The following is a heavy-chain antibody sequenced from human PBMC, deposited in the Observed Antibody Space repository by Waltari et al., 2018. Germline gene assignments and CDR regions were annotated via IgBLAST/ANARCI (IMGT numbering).Heavy chain of an antibody. Sequence: EVQLVETGGGLIQPGGSLKLSCAASGFTVSNNYMSWVRQAPGKGLEWVSVIYSGGTTYDADSVQGRFIISRDNSKNTLYLQVNSLRAEDTAVYYCARGPPCGVNCYFWYFDLWGRGTLVIVSS. CDR2: IYSGGTT. CDR3: ARGPPCGVNCYFWYFDL. J-gene: IGHJ2*01. CDR1: GFTVSNNY. D-gene: IGHD1-20*01. V-gene: IGHV3-53*02.